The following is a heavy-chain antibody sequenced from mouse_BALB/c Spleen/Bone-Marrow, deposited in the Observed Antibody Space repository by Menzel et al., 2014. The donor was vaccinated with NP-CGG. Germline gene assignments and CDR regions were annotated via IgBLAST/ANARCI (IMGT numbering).Heavy chain of an antibody. Sequence: QVQLQQSGAELAKPGASVKMSCKASGYTFTIYWMHWVKQRPGQGLEWIGYINPSTGYTEYNQKFKDKATLTADKSSSTAYMQLSSLTSEDSAVYYCARDWYFDVWGAGTTVTVSS. J-gene: IGHJ1*01. CDR2: INPSTGYT. CDR3: ARDWYFDV. V-gene: IGHV1-7*01. CDR1: GYTFTIYW.